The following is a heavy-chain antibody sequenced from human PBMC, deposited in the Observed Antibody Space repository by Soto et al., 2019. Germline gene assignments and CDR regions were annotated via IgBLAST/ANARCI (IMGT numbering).Heavy chain of an antibody. J-gene: IGHJ6*02. CDR1: GGSINSGGYY. CDR3: ARVERTLSTPFAYGMDV. CDR2: IYHTGNT. D-gene: IGHD2-2*01. V-gene: IGHV4-30-2*01. Sequence: QLQLQESGSGLVKPSQTLSLTCTVSGGSINSGGYYWIWIRQPPGKGLEWIVYIYHTGNTFYNPSLQSRVTIPVDQSKNQFSLSLGSVTDADTAMYYCARVERTLSTPFAYGMDVWGQGTTVTVSS.